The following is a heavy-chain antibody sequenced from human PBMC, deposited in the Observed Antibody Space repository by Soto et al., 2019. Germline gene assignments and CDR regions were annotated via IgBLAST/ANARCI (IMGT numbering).Heavy chain of an antibody. V-gene: IGHV3-23*01. Sequence: GGSLRLSCAASGFTFSSYAMSWVRQAPGKGLEWVSAISGSGGSTYYADSVKGRFTISRDNSKNTLYLQMNSLRAEDTAVYYCAKDFRDYYGSGSSFDYWGQGTLVTVSS. J-gene: IGHJ4*02. D-gene: IGHD3-10*01. CDR3: AKDFRDYYGSGSSFDY. CDR2: ISGSGGST. CDR1: GFTFSSYA.